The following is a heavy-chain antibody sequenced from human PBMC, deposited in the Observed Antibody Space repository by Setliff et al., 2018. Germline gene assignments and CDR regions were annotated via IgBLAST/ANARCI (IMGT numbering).Heavy chain of an antibody. D-gene: IGHD3-3*01. CDR3: ARYLDDFWSGYYFDY. V-gene: IGHV4-34*10. J-gene: IGHJ4*02. CDR1: GGSFSDSY. Sequence: SETLSLTCAVYGGSFSDSYWSWIRQPPGKGLEWIGDINYLGNTNYNPSLKSRVTISVDTSKNQFSLKLSSVTAADTAVYYCARYLDDFWSGYYFDYWGQGTLVTVSS. CDR2: INYLGNT.